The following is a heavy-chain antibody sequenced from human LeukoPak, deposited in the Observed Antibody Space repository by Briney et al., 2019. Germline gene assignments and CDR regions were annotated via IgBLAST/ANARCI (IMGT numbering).Heavy chain of an antibody. CDR2: IYSGGST. D-gene: IGHD4/OR15-4a*01. Sequence: GGSLRLSCTVSGFTVSSDSMSWVRQAPGKGLEWVSFIYSGGSTHYSDSVKGRFTISGDNSKNTLYLQMNSLRAEDTAVYYCARRAGAYSHPYDYWGQGTLVTVSS. CDR3: ARRAGAYSHPYDY. CDR1: GFTVSSDS. J-gene: IGHJ4*02. V-gene: IGHV3-53*01.